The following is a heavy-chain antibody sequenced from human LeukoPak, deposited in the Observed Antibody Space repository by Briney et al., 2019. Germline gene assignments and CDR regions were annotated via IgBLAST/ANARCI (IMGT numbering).Heavy chain of an antibody. CDR3: ARGPAGAAAGGNFDC. D-gene: IGHD6-13*01. Sequence: SETLSLTCTVSGGSISSYYWSWIRQPPGKGLEWIGYIYYSGSTNYNPSLKSRVTISVDTSKNQFSLKLSSVTAADTAVYYCARGPAGAAAGGNFDCWGQGTLVTVSS. V-gene: IGHV4-59*01. J-gene: IGHJ4*02. CDR2: IYYSGST. CDR1: GGSISSYY.